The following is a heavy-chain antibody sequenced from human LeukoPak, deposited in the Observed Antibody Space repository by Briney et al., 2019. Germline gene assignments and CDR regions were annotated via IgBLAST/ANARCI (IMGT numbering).Heavy chain of an antibody. CDR1: SVSITDYY. V-gene: IGHV4-39*01. D-gene: IGHD3-3*01. J-gene: IGHJ6*03. Sequence: IPSETLSLTCTISSVSITDYYWGWVRQSPGKGLEWIASIHFSGGTYYNPSFRSRVTMSLDTSKSQFSLKLGSVTAADTAVYYCARGSIWSGYVNYYYYMDVWGKGTTVTVSS. CDR3: ARGSIWSGYVNYYYYMDV. CDR2: IHFSGGT.